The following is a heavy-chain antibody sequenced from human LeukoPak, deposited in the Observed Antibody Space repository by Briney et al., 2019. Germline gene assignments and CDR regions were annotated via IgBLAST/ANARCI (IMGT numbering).Heavy chain of an antibody. CDR2: ISSSSSYI. J-gene: IGHJ4*02. CDR3: ARGSRIVGAPPDY. V-gene: IGHV3-21*01. Sequence: GGSLRLSCAASGFIFSSFTMNWVRQAPGKGLEWVSSISSSSSYIYSGDSVQGRFTISRDNAKNSLYLQMNSLRAEDTAVYYCARGSRIVGAPPDYWGQEILVTVSS. D-gene: IGHD1-26*01. CDR1: GFIFSSFT.